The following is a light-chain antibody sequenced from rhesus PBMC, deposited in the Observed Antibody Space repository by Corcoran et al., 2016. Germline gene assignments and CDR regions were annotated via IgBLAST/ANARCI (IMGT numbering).Light chain of an antibody. J-gene: IGKJ4*01. V-gene: IGKV1-28*01. CDR1: QGISSY. CDR3: LQHNSYPLT. Sequence: DIQMTQSPSSLSASVGDTVTITCRASQGISSYLNWFQKKPGKAPKLLIYAASSLESGVPSRFSGSGSWTEFTLPISSLQPEDFAAYYYLQHNSYPLTFGGGTKVEIK. CDR2: AAS.